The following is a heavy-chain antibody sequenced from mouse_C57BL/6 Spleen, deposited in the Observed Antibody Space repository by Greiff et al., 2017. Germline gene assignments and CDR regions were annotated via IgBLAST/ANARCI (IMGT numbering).Heavy chain of an antibody. J-gene: IGHJ4*01. D-gene: IGHD1-1*02. V-gene: IGHV1-53*01. CDR3: AGWGGSLREGNYALDD. CDR1: GYTFTSYW. CDR2: INPSNGGT. Sequence: VQLQQPGTELVKPGASVKLSCKASGYTFTSYWMHWVKQRPGQGLEWIGNINPSNGGTNYNEKFKSKATLTVDKSSSTAYMQLRSLTSEDSAVYYWAGWGGSLREGNYALDDWGQGASVSGSS.